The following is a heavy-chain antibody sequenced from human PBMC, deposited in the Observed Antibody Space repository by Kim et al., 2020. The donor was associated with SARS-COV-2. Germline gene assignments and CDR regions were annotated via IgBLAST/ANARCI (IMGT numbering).Heavy chain of an antibody. J-gene: IGHJ4*02. CDR1: GGSISRYH. CDR2: IYNGGNA. V-gene: IGHV4-59*08. Sequence: SETLSLTCTVSGGSISRYHWSWIRQPPGKGLEWIGYIYNGGNADYNPSLKSRVTISLDTSKSQFSLKLSSVTAADTAAYYCARASSFRGIGVDYWGQGTLVTVSS. D-gene: IGHD3-10*01. CDR3: ARASSFRGIGVDY.